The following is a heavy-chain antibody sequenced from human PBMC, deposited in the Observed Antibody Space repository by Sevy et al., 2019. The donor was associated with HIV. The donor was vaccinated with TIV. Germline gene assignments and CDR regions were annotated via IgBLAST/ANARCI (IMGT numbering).Heavy chain of an antibody. D-gene: IGHD3-22*01. V-gene: IGHV3-9*03. CDR3: VKDTTLDSSGYDPGGFDY. J-gene: IGHJ4*02. CDR2: ISWNGKSI. Sequence: GGSLRLSCAASGFTFDNYAMHWVRQAPGKGLQWVSGISWNGKSIHYADSVKGRFTISRDNAKNSLYLQMNSLRPDDMALYYCVKDTTLDSSGYDPGGFDYRGQGTLVTVSS. CDR1: GFTFDNYA.